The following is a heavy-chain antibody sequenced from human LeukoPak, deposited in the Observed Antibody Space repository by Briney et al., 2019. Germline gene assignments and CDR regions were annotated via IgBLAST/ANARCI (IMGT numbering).Heavy chain of an antibody. CDR3: AITFIAVAGPVFDY. CDR1: GGSISSGSYY. D-gene: IGHD6-19*01. V-gene: IGHV4-61*02. CDR2: IYTSGST. Sequence: SETLSLTCTVSGGSISSGSYYWSSIRQPAGKGLEWIGRIYTSGSTNYNPSLKSRVTISVDTSKNQFSLKLSSVTAADTAVYYCAITFIAVAGPVFDYWGQGTLVTVSS. J-gene: IGHJ4*02.